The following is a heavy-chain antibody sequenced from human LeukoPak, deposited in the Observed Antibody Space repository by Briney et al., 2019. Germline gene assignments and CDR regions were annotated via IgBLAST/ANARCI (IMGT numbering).Heavy chain of an antibody. D-gene: IGHD3-9*01. J-gene: IGHJ4*02. CDR3: ARVPAPIQYYDILTGYSVPPDY. Sequence: PGGSLRLSCAASGFTFSSYWMSWVRQAPGKGLEWVANIKQDGSEKYYVDSVKGRFTISRDNAKNSLYLQMNSPRAEDTAVYYCARVPAPIQYYDILTGYSVPPDYWGQGTLVTVSS. CDR2: IKQDGSEK. CDR1: GFTFSSYW. V-gene: IGHV3-7*03.